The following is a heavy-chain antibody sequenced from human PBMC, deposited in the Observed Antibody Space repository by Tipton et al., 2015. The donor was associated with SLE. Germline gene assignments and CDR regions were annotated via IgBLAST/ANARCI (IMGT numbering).Heavy chain of an antibody. CDR2: IWYDGSNS. V-gene: IGHV3-30*18. J-gene: IGHJ6*02. Sequence: SLRLSCAASGFSFSSHGMHWVRQAPGKGLEWVAVIWYDGSNSYYADSVKGRFTISRDNSKNTLYLQMNSLRAEDTAVYYCTKDRGVVSTYYYYGMDVWGQGTTVTVSS. CDR3: TKDRGVVSTYYYYGMDV. CDR1: GFSFSSHG. D-gene: IGHD4-23*01.